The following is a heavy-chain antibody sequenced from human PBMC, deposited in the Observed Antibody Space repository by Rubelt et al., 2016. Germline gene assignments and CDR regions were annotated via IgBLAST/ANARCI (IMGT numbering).Heavy chain of an antibody. CDR2: IRRGGDT. CDR1: GFTFSTYA. D-gene: IGHD2-15*01. Sequence: EVQLLESGGGLVQPGGSLRLSCAASGFTFSTYAMSWVRQAPGKGLEWVSSIRRGGDTYYADSVKGRFTISRDNSKNTLYLQMNGLRAEDTAVYYCARDRGYCSGGSCQSGFFDYWGQGTLVTVFS. CDR3: ARDRGYCSGGSCQSGFFDY. V-gene: IGHV3-23*01. J-gene: IGHJ4*02.